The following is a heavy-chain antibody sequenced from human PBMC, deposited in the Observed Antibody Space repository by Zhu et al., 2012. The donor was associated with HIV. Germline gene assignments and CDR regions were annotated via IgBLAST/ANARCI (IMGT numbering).Heavy chain of an antibody. Sequence: QVQLEESGPGLVKPSQTLSLSCTVSGGSISSGDYYWSWIRQSPGKGLEWIGYIYYSGSTYYNPSLKSRVTISLDTSKNQFSLRLSSVTAADTAVYYCAREGRDGYNDYWGQGTLVTVSS. CDR3: AREGRDGYNDY. CDR2: IYYSGST. J-gene: IGHJ4*02. V-gene: IGHV4-30-4*01. CDR1: GGSISSGDYY. D-gene: IGHD5-24*01.